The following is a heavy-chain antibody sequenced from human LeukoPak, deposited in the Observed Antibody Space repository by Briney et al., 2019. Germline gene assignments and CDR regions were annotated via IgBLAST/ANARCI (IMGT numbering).Heavy chain of an antibody. V-gene: IGHV4-30-4*08. CDR2: IRYSGSA. Sequence: SQTLSLTCTVSGASDNSSDYYWSWIRQHPGKGLEWIGYIRYSGSANYNPSLRSRVTISIDTSKNQFSLKLSSVTAADTAVYHCARLVDDSRGYYCDYWGQGTLVTVSS. D-gene: IGHD3-22*01. CDR3: ARLVDDSRGYYCDY. J-gene: IGHJ4*02. CDR1: GASDNSSDYY.